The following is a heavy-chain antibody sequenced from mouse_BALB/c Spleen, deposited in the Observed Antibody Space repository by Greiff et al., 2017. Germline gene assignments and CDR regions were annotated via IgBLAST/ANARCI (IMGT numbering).Heavy chain of an antibody. D-gene: IGHD2-2*01. V-gene: IGHV2-9*02. CDR1: GFSLTSYG. Sequence: VKLQESGPGLVAPSQSLSITCTVSGFSLTSYGVHWVRQPPGKGLEWLGVIWAGGSTNYNSALMSRLSISKDNSKSQVFLKMNSLQTDDTAMYYCASPIYYGYDEGFAYWGQGTLVTVSA. CDR3: ASPIYYGYDEGFAY. J-gene: IGHJ3*01. CDR2: IWAGGST.